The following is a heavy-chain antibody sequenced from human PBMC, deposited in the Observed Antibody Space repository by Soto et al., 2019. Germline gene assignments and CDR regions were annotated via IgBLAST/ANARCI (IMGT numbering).Heavy chain of an antibody. D-gene: IGHD6-19*01. V-gene: IGHV1-69*13. CDR2: INPNFGTA. CDR1: GCTFSNYV. J-gene: IGHJ5*01. Sequence: GASVKVSCKASGCTFSNYVISWVRQAPGQGLEWMGGINPNFGTAKYAQTFQGRVTITADESTSTAYLELSSLRSEDTAVYYCARARTRVAVACTCAFDPWGQGALVTVSS. CDR3: ARARTRVAVACTCAFDP.